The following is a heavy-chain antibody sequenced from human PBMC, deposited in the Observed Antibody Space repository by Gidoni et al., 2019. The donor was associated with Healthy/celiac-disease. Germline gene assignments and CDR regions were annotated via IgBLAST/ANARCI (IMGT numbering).Heavy chain of an antibody. CDR3: ARVTIQVNRPYYFDY. Sequence: LSLKSRVTISVDTSKNQFSLKLSSVTAADTAVYYCARVTIQVNRPYYFDYWGQGTLVTVSS. D-gene: IGHD3-9*01. V-gene: IGHV4-34*01. J-gene: IGHJ4*02.